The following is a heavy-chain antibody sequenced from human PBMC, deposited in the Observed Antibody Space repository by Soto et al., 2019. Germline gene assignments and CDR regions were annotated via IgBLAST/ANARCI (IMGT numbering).Heavy chain of an antibody. V-gene: IGHV5-51*01. D-gene: IGHD7-27*01. Sequence: PGEPLKVSYNGAGDNFTTYWIGRVGQMPGKGLEWMGIIYPGDSDTRYSPSFQGQVTISADKSISTAYLQWSSLKASDTAMYYCARRVPNLDDGFDIWGQGTMVTVSS. CDR2: IYPGDSDT. CDR3: ARRVPNLDDGFDI. CDR1: GDNFTTYW. J-gene: IGHJ3*02.